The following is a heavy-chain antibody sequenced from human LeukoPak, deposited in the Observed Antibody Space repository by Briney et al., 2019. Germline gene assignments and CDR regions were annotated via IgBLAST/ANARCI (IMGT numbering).Heavy chain of an antibody. CDR2: IYYSGST. D-gene: IGHD4/OR15-4a*01. V-gene: IGHV4-39*07. J-gene: IGHJ4*02. Sequence: SETVSLTCTVSGGSISSSSYYWGWIRQPPGKGLEWIGSIYYSGSTYYNPSLRSRVTISADTSKNQFSLKLSSVTAADTAVYYCARRAGAYSHPYDYWGQGTLVTVSS. CDR1: GGSISSSSYY. CDR3: ARRAGAYSHPYDY.